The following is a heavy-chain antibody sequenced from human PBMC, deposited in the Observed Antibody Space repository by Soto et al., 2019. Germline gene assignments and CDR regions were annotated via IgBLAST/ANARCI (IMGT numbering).Heavy chain of an antibody. D-gene: IGHD6-13*01. Sequence: EVQLLESGGGLVQPGGSLRLSCAATGFTASNYAVTWVRQAPGKGLEWVSTISGSGGSTYYADSVKGRFTISRDNSKNTLYLQMNSLRAEDTAVYYCAKDQGRSWYEIDYWGQGTLVTVSS. J-gene: IGHJ4*02. CDR1: GFTASNYA. CDR3: AKDQGRSWYEIDY. CDR2: ISGSGGST. V-gene: IGHV3-23*01.